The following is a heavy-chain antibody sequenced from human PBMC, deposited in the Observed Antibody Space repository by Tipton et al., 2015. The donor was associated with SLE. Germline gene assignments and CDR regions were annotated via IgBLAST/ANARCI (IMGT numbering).Heavy chain of an antibody. D-gene: IGHD4-17*01. J-gene: IGHJ4*02. V-gene: IGHV4-38-2*02. CDR3: ARGTTSPFDH. CDR2: IYHRGRT. Sequence: TLSLTCSVSGYSISDGYYWGWIRQPLGKGLEWIASIYHRGRTYYNPSLRSRAAISVDTSNNRFSLNLNSLTAADTAVYYCARGTTSPFDHWGQGTLVTVSS. CDR1: GYSISDGYY.